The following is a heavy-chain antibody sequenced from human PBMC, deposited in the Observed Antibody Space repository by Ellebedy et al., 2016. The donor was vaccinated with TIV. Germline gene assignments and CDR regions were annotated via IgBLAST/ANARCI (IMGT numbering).Heavy chain of an antibody. CDR1: GFTVSSNY. CDR3: ATRDYDLWSGVSYYYYMDV. V-gene: IGHV3-53*01. Sequence: GGSLRLSXAASGFTVSSNYMSWVRQAPGKGLEWVSVIYSGGSTFYADSVKGRFTTSRDNSKNTLYLQMNSLRAEDTAVYYCATRDYDLWSGVSYYYYMDVWGKGTTVTVSS. D-gene: IGHD3-3*01. J-gene: IGHJ6*03. CDR2: IYSGGST.